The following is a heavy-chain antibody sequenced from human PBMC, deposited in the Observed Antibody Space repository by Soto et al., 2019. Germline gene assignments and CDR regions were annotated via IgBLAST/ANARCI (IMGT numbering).Heavy chain of an antibody. Sequence: SVPTLVNPTQTLTLTCTFSGFSLRTSGVGVGWIRQPPGEAPEWLALIYWNDDKRYSPSLKSRLTITKDTSKNQVVLTMTDMDPVDTGTYYCAQRLGSRGSFDYWGQGSLVTV. V-gene: IGHV2-5*01. D-gene: IGHD6-25*01. CDR2: IYWNDDK. CDR3: AQRLGSRGSFDY. J-gene: IGHJ4*02. CDR1: GFSLRTSGVG.